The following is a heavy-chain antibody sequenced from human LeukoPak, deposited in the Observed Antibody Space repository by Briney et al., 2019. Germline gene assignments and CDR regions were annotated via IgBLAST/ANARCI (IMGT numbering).Heavy chain of an antibody. Sequence: PSETLSLTCTVSGGSISSYYWSWIRQPPGKGLEWIGSIYDSGSTYYNPSLKSRVTISVDTSRNQFSLKLNSVTAADTAVYYCARHYGPWGQGTLVTVSS. CDR1: GGSISSYY. D-gene: IGHD3-16*01. J-gene: IGHJ5*02. CDR3: ARHYGP. V-gene: IGHV4-59*05. CDR2: IYDSGST.